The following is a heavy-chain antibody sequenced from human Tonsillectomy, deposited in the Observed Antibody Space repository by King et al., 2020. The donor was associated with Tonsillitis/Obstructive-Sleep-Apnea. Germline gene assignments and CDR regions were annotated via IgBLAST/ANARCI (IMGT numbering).Heavy chain of an antibody. CDR2: IYYNGDT. CDR1: YGSISSSRYY. V-gene: IGHV4-39*01. J-gene: IGHJ6*03. D-gene: IGHD3/OR15-3a*01. CDR3: ARHAPAMDNYDYYMDV. Sequence: LQLQESGPGLVKPSETLSLSCIVSYGSISSSRYYWGWIRQPPGKGLEWIGTIYYNGDTYYNPSLKSRVTVSINTSENQFSLKLTSVTAADTAVYYCARHAPAMDNYDYYMDVWGKGTTVTVSS.